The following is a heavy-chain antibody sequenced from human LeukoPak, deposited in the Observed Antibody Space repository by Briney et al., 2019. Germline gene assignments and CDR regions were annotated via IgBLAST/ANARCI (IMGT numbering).Heavy chain of an antibody. J-gene: IGHJ4*02. CDR1: GYTFTNYD. V-gene: IGHV1-8*01. Sequence: ASVNVSCKASGYTFTNYDINWVRQATGQGLEWMGYMNPNSGNSAYAQKFQGRVTITTDASISTAYMALSGLRSEDTALYYCAREGLDYWGQGTLVTVSS. CDR2: MNPNSGNS. CDR3: AREGLDY.